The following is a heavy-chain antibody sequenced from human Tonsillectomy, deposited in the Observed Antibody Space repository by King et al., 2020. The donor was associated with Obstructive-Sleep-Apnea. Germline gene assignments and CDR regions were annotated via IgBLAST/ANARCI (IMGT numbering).Heavy chain of an antibody. V-gene: IGHV1-8*01. CDR3: ARGSRTFDI. D-gene: IGHD1-14*01. CDR2: MNPNSGNT. CDR1: GYTFTSYD. J-gene: IGHJ3*02. Sequence: QLVQSGAEVKKPGASVKVSCKASGYTFTSYDINWVRQPPGQGLEWMGWMNPNSGNTGYAQKFQGRVTMTRDTSMSTAYMELSSLRSEDAAVYYCARGSRTFDIWGQGTMVTVSS.